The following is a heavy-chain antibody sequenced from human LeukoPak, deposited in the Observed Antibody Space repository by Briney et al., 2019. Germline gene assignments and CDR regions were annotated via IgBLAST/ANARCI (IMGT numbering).Heavy chain of an antibody. CDR1: GASISSSSYY. J-gene: IGHJ4*02. Sequence: PSETLSLTCTVSGASISSSSYYWGWIRQPPGKGLEWIGTIYYSGTTYYKPSLNSRVTISVDTSRNQFSLKLSSVTAADTAVYYCARRSRQGSGSWNFDYWGQGTLVTVSS. D-gene: IGHD3-10*01. CDR3: ARRSRQGSGSWNFDY. CDR2: IYYSGTT. V-gene: IGHV4-39*01.